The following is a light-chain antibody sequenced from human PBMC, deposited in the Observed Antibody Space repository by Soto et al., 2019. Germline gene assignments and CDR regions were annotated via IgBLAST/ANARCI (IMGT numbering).Light chain of an antibody. Sequence: DIQMTQSPSSLSASLGDRVSITCRASQSIGTDLNWYQQKPGKAPKLLISGASTLQGVVPSRFSGRVSGTEFTLTISSLQPGDLATYFCQQTYSTPWTFAQRTKVDI. CDR3: QQTYSTPWT. CDR2: GAS. V-gene: IGKV1-39*01. J-gene: IGKJ1*01. CDR1: QSIGTD.